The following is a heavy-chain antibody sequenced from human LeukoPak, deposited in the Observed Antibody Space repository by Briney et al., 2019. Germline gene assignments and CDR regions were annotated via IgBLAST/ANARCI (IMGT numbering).Heavy chain of an antibody. CDR3: TRGYVGIDY. CDR1: GFSFSSHW. V-gene: IGHV3-74*01. CDR2: INSDGSST. J-gene: IGHJ4*02. Sequence: GGSLRLSCAASGFSFSSHWMHWVRQAPGKGLVWVLRINSDGSSTIYADSVKGRFTISRDNAKNTLYLQMNSLRAEDTALYYCTRGYVGIDYWGQGTLVTVSS. D-gene: IGHD5-12*01.